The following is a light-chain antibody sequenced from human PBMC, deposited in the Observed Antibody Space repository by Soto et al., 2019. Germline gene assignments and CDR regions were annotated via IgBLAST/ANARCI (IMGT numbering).Light chain of an antibody. CDR1: SCDVGAYNY. V-gene: IGLV2-14*01. J-gene: IGLJ1*01. CDR3: SSFTSRFTFNYV. CDR2: EVT. Sequence: QSVLTQPASVSGSPGQSITISCTGTSCDVGAYNYVSWYQQHPGKAPKIIIYEVTNRPSGVSNRFSGSKSGNTASLTISGLQAEDDADYYCSSFTSRFTFNYVFGTRTKVTVL.